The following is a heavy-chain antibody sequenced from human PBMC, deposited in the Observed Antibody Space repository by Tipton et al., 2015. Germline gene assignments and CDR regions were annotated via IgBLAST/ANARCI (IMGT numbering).Heavy chain of an antibody. CDR2: ISAAAYGT. Sequence: SLRLSYAASGFTFSTYAMTWVRQAPGRGLEWVSAISAAAYGTYYADSVMGRFTISRDNSKSALYLQMNSLRAEDTAVYYCAKEAIVAALMQEKGYFDYWGQGTLVTVSS. CDR1: GFTFSTYA. J-gene: IGHJ4*02. CDR3: AKEAIVAALMQEKGYFDY. D-gene: IGHD6-6*01. V-gene: IGHV3-23*01.